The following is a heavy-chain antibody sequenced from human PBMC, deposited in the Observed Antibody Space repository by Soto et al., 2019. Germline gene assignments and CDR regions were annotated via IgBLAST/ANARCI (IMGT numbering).Heavy chain of an antibody. J-gene: IGHJ6*02. CDR3: VRDGRGTKTASYYYGMDV. CDR2: IDSDGYTT. D-gene: IGHD3-10*01. V-gene: IGHV3-74*01. Sequence: EVQLVESGGGLVQPGGSLRLSCAASGFTFSSHWMHWVRQAPGKGLVWVSRIDSDGYTTSDADSVKGRFTISRDNAKNMLYLEMNSLRAEDTAVYYCVRDGRGTKTASYYYGMDVWGQGTTVTVSS. CDR1: GFTFSSHW.